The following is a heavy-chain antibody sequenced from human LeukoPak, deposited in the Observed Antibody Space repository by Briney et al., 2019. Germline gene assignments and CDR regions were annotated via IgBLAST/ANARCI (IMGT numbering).Heavy chain of an antibody. CDR3: ARSHSRITIFGVVIREGDY. J-gene: IGHJ4*02. CDR2: INPNSGGT. CDR1: RYTFTDYY. V-gene: IGHV1-2*02. D-gene: IGHD3-3*01. Sequence: ASVKVSCKASRYTFTDYYIHWVRQAPGQGLEWMGWINPNSGGTNYAQKFQGRVTMTRDTSISTAYMELSRLRSDDTAVYYCARSHSRITIFGVVIREGDYWGQGTLVTVSS.